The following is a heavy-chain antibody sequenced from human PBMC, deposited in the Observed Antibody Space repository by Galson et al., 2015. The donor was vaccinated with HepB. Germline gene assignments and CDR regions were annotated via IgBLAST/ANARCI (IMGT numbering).Heavy chain of an antibody. D-gene: IGHD2-15*01. CDR1: GGSTDIYY. CDR2: ISHTGST. CDR3: ARAGYHGAWDGFDI. V-gene: IGHV4-34*01. J-gene: IGHJ3*02. Sequence: SETLSLTCAVYGGSTDIYYWSWIRQSPGQRLEWIGAISHTGSTNYKPSFRSRVTISIDTSKNQFSLTLPSVTAADTAVYYCARAGYHGAWDGFDIWGQGTMVSVST.